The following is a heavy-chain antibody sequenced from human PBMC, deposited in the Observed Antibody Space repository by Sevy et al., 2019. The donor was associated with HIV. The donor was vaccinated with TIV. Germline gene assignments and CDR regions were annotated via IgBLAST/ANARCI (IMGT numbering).Heavy chain of an antibody. CDR3: ARDGAGYSYGEGSLY. CDR2: IIPIFGTA. V-gene: IGHV1-69*13. J-gene: IGHJ4*02. D-gene: IGHD5-18*01. Sequence: ASVKVSCKASGGTFSSYAISWVRQAPGQGLEWMGGIIPIFGTANYAQKFQGRVTITADESTSTAYMELSSLRSEDTAVYYCARDGAGYSYGEGSLYWGQGTLVTVSS. CDR1: GGTFSSYA.